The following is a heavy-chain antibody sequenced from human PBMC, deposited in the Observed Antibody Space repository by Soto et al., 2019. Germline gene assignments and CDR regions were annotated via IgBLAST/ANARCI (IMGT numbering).Heavy chain of an antibody. CDR1: GFPLSTNGVG. D-gene: IGHD3-3*01. CDR2: IYWDDDK. V-gene: IGHV2-5*02. Sequence: SGPTLGNPKQPLGLTGTFSGFPLSTNGVGWGWIRQPPGKPLKCLAPIYWDDDKRYSPSLKSRLTITKDTSKNQVVLTMTNMDPVDTATYYCAHSLTYYDFWSGYFSSSGSYGPFDPWGQGTLVTVS. J-gene: IGHJ5*02. CDR3: AHSLTYYDFWSGYFSSSGSYGPFDP.